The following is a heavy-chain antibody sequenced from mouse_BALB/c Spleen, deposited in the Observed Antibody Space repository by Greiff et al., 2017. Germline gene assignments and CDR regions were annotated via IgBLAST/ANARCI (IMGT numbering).Heavy chain of an antibody. CDR2: IYPGDGDT. CDR3: ARGAVVAGDYAMDY. CDR1: GYAFSSYW. Sequence: LVESGAELVRPGSSVKISCKASGYAFSSYWMNWVKQRPGQGLEWIGQIYPGDGDTNYNGKFKGKATLTADKSSSTAYMQLSSLTSEDSAVYFCARGAVVAGDYAMDYWGQGTSVTVSS. V-gene: IGHV1-80*01. D-gene: IGHD1-1*01. J-gene: IGHJ4*01.